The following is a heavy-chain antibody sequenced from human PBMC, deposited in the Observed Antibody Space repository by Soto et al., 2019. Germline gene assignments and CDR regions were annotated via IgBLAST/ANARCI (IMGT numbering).Heavy chain of an antibody. Sequence: SLRLSCGAPGVTFKDYGMHLVRQAPGKGLEWGAVISYDGKQTYYADSVKGRFTISKDKSKRTLFLQMNRLRVDDTAVYYCARDGWGSNWYFDLWGRGTLVTV. CDR3: ARDGWGSNWYFDL. CDR2: ISYDGKQT. D-gene: IGHD3-16*01. CDR1: GVTFKDYG. J-gene: IGHJ2*01. V-gene: IGHV3-30*03.